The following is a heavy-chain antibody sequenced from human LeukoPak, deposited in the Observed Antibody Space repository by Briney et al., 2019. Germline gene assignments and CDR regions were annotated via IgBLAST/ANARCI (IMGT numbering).Heavy chain of an antibody. CDR3: ARAGGYSYGDFDY. CDR2: IYYSGST. J-gene: IGHJ4*02. D-gene: IGHD5-18*01. Sequence: PSETLSLTCTVSGGSISSYYWSWIRQPPGKGLEWIGYIYYSGSTNYNPSLKSRVTISVDTSKNQFSLKLSSVTAADTAVYYCARAGGYSYGDFDYWGQGTLVTVSS. CDR1: GGSISSYY. V-gene: IGHV4-59*01.